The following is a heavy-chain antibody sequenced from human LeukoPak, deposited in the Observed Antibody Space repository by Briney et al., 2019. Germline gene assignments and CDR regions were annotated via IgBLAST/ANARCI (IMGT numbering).Heavy chain of an antibody. Sequence: SQTLSLTCTVSSGALSSFYWNWIRQPAGKGLEWVGRIYPSGSTDYNASLKSRVTMSVDTSKKQFSLKLNSVTAADTAVYYCARSSGHDFDYWGQGILVTVSS. V-gene: IGHV4-4*07. CDR3: ARSSGHDFDY. CDR1: SGALSSFY. CDR2: IYPSGST. J-gene: IGHJ4*02. D-gene: IGHD5-12*01.